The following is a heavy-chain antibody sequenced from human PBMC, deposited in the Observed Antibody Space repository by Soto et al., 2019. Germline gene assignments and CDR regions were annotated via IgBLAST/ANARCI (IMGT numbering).Heavy chain of an antibody. CDR2: ISASGGST. J-gene: IGHJ4*02. D-gene: IGHD3-3*01. V-gene: IGHV3-23*01. Sequence: EVQLLESGGGLVQPGGSLRLSCAASGFTFNNYAMTWVRQAPGKGLEWGSGISASGGSTNYADSVKGRLTISRDNSKNTLYLQMHSLRAEDTAVYYCAKAAPDDFWSGYHELSGYWGQATLVTFAS. CDR1: GFTFNNYA. CDR3: AKAAPDDFWSGYHELSGY.